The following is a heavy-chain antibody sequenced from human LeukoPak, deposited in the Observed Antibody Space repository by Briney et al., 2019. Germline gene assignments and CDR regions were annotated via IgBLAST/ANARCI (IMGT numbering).Heavy chain of an antibody. CDR1: GFTFSSYS. V-gene: IGHV3-21*01. D-gene: IGHD6-13*01. J-gene: IGHJ4*02. Sequence: PGGSLRLSCAASGFTFSSYSMNWVRQAPGKGLEWVSSISSSSSYIYYADSVKGRFTISRDNAKNSLYLQMNSLRAEGTAVYYCARDAVAAAGLFDYWGQGTLVTVSS. CDR2: ISSSSSYI. CDR3: ARDAVAAAGLFDY.